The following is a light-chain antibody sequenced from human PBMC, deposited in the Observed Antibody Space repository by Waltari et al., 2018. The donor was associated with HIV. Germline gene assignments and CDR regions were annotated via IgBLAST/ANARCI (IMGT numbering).Light chain of an antibody. CDR2: KDS. J-gene: IGLJ3*02. Sequence: SYELTQPPSVSVSPGQTARITCPGDVLPKQYAYWYQQMPGQAPVLVIYKDSERPSGIPERFSASSSGKTVTLTISGVQAEDEADYYCQSAESTGIGVFGGGTKLTVL. CDR3: QSAESTGIGV. CDR1: VLPKQY. V-gene: IGLV3-25*03.